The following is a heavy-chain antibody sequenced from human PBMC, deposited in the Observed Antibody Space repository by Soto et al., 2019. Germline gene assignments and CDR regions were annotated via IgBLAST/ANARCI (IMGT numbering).Heavy chain of an antibody. V-gene: IGHV3-33*01. J-gene: IGHJ4*02. CDR1: GFTFSSYG. CDR3: ARANGSGWYLYYFDY. CDR2: IWYDGSNK. Sequence: GGSLRLSCAASGFTFSSYGMHWVRQAPGKGLEWVAVIWYDGSNKYYADSVKGRFTISRDNSKNTLYLQMNSLRAEDTAVYYCARANGSGWYLYYFDYWGQGTLVTVSS. D-gene: IGHD6-19*01.